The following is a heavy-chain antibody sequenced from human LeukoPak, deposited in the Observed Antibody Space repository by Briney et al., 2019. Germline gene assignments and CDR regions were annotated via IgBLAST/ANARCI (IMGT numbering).Heavy chain of an antibody. V-gene: IGHV4-39*01. CDR2: IYYSGST. CDR1: GGSISSSSYY. Sequence: SETLSLTCTVSGGSISSSSYYWGWIRQPPGKGLEWIGSIYYSGSTNYNPSLKSRVTISVDTSKNQFSLKLSSVTAADTAVYYCARHFGIAAAGSPDYYMDVWGKGTTVTVSS. J-gene: IGHJ6*03. D-gene: IGHD6-13*01. CDR3: ARHFGIAAAGSPDYYMDV.